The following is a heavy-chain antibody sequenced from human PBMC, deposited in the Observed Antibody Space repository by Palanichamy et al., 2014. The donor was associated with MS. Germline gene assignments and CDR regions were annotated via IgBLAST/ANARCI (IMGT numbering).Heavy chain of an antibody. CDR1: GGSISSRPYY. CDR2: IYHSGST. CDR3: ATPDKAYALDY. Sequence: QLQLQESGPGLVKPSETLSLTCTVSGGSISSRPYYWGWIRQPPGKGLEWIGSIYHSGSTYYNPSLKSRVTISVDTSKNQFSLMLNSVTDADTAVYYCATPDKAYALDYWGQGTLVTVSS. D-gene: IGHD2-2*01. V-gene: IGHV4-39*01. J-gene: IGHJ4*02.